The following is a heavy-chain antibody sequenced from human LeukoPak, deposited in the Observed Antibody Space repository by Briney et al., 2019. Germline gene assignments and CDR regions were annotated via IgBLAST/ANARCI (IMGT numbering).Heavy chain of an antibody. CDR3: ARAPDDYDFWSGPFDY. V-gene: IGHV1-18*01. J-gene: IGHJ4*02. CDR1: GYTFTNYG. Sequence: ASVKVFCKASGYTFTNYGISWVRQAPGQGREWMGWISAYSGNTNYAQNLQGRVTMTTDTSTSTAYMELRSLRSDDTAVYYCARAPDDYDFWSGPFDYWGRGTLVTVSS. D-gene: IGHD3-3*01. CDR2: ISAYSGNT.